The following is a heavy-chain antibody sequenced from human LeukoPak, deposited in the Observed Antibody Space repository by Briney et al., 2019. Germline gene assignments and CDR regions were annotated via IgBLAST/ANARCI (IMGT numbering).Heavy chain of an antibody. CDR3: AKDLTYSYGFYYFDY. CDR1: GFTFSSYG. J-gene: IGHJ4*02. D-gene: IGHD5-18*01. V-gene: IGHV3-30*18. CDR2: ISYDGSNK. Sequence: AGGSLRLSCAASGFTFSSYGMHWVRQAPGKGLEWVAVISYDGSNKYYADSVKGRFTISRDNSKNTLYLQMNSLRAEDTAVYYCAKDLTYSYGFYYFDYWGQGTLVTVSS.